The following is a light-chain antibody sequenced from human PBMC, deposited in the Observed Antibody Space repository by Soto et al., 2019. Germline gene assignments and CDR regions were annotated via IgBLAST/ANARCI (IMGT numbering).Light chain of an antibody. Sequence: IVFTQSPGTLSLSPGERATLSCRASQSVSSSYLAWYQQKPGQAPRLLIYGASSRATGIPDRFSGSGSGTDFTLTISRLETEDFAVYYCQQYCSSPLTFGPGTKVDI. J-gene: IGKJ3*01. CDR1: QSVSSSY. CDR2: GAS. CDR3: QQYCSSPLT. V-gene: IGKV3-20*01.